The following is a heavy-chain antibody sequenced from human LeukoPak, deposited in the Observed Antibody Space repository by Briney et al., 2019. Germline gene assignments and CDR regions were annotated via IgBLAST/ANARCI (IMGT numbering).Heavy chain of an antibody. CDR3: ARPISVWGSYRLDAFDI. CDR2: IYPGDSDT. J-gene: IGHJ3*02. CDR1: GYSFTNYW. V-gene: IGHV5-51*01. Sequence: GESLKISCKGSGYSFTNYWIGWVRQMPGKGLEWMGLIYPGDSDTRYSPSFQGQVTISADKSISTAYLQWSSLKASDTAMYYCARPISVWGSYRLDAFDIWGQGTMVTVSS. D-gene: IGHD3-16*02.